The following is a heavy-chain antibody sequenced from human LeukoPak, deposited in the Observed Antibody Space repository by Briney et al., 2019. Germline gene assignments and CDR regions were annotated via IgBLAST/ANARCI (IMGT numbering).Heavy chain of an antibody. CDR2: IYPGDSDT. CDR1: GSSFTSYW. J-gene: IGHJ6*03. D-gene: IGHD3-10*01. Sequence: GESLQISCQGSGSSFTSYWIGWVRQLPGKGLEWMGIIYPGDSDTRYSPSFQGQVTISADKSISTAYLQWSSLKASDTAMYYCARLGYYYGSGSYRSDYYYYYMDVWGKGTTVTISS. V-gene: IGHV5-51*01. CDR3: ARLGYYYGSGSYRSDYYYYYMDV.